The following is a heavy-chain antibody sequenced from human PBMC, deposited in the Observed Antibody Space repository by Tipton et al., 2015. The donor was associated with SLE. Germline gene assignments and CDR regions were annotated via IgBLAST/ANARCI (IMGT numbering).Heavy chain of an antibody. CDR1: GGTFSSYA. V-gene: IGHV1-69*01. CDR3: ARDIRAARPKGLLGYYYYYYYMDV. Sequence: QVQLVQSGAEVKKPGSSVKVSCKASGGTFSSYAISWVRQAPGQGLEWMGGIIPIFGTANYAQKFQGRVTITTDESTSTAYMELSSLRSEDTAVYYCARDIRAARPKGLLGYYYYYYYMDVWGKGTTVTVSS. D-gene: IGHD6-6*01. J-gene: IGHJ6*03. CDR2: IIPIFGTA.